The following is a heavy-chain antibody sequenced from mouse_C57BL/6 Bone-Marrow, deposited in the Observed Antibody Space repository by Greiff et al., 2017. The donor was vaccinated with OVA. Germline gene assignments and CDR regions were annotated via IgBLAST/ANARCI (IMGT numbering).Heavy chain of an antibody. D-gene: IGHD2-5*01. CDR2: IDPANGNT. CDR3: ARGDYSNYVPFDY. CDR1: GFNIKNTY. Sequence: VQLKESVAELVRPGASVKLSCTASGFNIKNTYMHWVKQRPEQGLEWIGRIDPANGNTKYAPKFQGKATITADTSSNTAYLQLSSLTSEDTAIYYCARGDYSNYVPFDYWGQGTTLTVSS. J-gene: IGHJ2*01. V-gene: IGHV14-3*01.